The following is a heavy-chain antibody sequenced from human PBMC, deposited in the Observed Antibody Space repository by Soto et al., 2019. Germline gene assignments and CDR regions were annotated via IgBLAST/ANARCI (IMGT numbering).Heavy chain of an antibody. Sequence: ASVKVSCKASGYTFTGYYMHWVRQAPGQGLEWMGWINPNSGGTNYAQKFQGRVTMTRDTSISTAYMELSRLRSDDTAVYYCAGRRPFGGVIVKNDYYYYGMDVWGQGTTVTVS. V-gene: IGHV1-2*02. CDR1: GYTFTGYY. J-gene: IGHJ6*02. CDR3: AGRRPFGGVIVKNDYYYYGMDV. D-gene: IGHD3-16*02. CDR2: INPNSGGT.